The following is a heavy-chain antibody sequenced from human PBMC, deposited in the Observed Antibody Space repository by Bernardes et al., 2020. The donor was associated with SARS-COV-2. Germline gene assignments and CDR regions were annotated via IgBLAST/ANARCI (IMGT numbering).Heavy chain of an antibody. D-gene: IGHD3-22*01. V-gene: IGHV3-66*01. J-gene: IGHJ4*02. CDR2: IYTEGDT. CDR1: GFTVSTNY. CDR3: ARDQPGAYDKSGYPPFDY. Sequence: GGSLRLSCAVSGFTVSTNYMSWVRQVPGKGLEWVSVIYTEGDTKYSDSVKGRFTISRDESKNTLSLQMNSLRAEDSGIYYCARDQPGAYDKSGYPPFDYWGQGTLVTVSS.